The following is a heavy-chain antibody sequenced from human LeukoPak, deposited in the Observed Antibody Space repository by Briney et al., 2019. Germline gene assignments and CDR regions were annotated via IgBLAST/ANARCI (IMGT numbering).Heavy chain of an antibody. CDR2: IYTSGST. CDR3: ARRKRYSSSWPLDY. CDR1: GGSISSYY. D-gene: IGHD6-13*01. Sequence: PSETLSLTCTVSGGSISSYYWSWIRQPVGKGLEWIGRIYTSGSTNYNPSLTSRVTISVDTSKNQFSLKLSSVTAADTAVYYCARRKRYSSSWPLDYWGQGTLVTVSS. V-gene: IGHV4-4*07. J-gene: IGHJ4*02.